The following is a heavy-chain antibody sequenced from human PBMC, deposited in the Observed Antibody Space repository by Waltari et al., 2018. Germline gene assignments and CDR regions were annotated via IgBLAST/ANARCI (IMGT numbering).Heavy chain of an antibody. J-gene: IGHJ6*02. Sequence: QVQLVVSGGGVVQPGRSLRLSGAASESTFRLYDLPGLRRVPGKGLEWVAVISYDGSNKYYADSVKGRFTISRDNSKNTLYLQMNSLRAEDTAVYYCARGGFLEWLPDDYYYYYGMDVWGQGTTVTVSS. CDR1: ESTFRLYD. D-gene: IGHD3-3*01. CDR2: ISYDGSNK. V-gene: IGHV3-30*01. CDR3: ARGGFLEWLPDDYYYYYGMDV.